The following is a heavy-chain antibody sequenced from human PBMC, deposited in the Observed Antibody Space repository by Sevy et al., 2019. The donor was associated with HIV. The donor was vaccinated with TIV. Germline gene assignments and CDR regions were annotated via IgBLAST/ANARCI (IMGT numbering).Heavy chain of an antibody. CDR2: LSSSTSTSGI. J-gene: IGHJ2*01. V-gene: IGHV3-48*01. D-gene: IGHD2-15*01. CDR1: GFTFSSYS. CDR3: ARLGGYWYFDL. Sequence: GGSLRLSCAASGFTFSSYSMSWVRQAPGKGLEWVSYLSSSTSTSGIYYTDSVKGRFTISRDNAKNSLDLQMNSLRAEDMAVYYCARLGGYWYFDLWGRGTLVTVSS.